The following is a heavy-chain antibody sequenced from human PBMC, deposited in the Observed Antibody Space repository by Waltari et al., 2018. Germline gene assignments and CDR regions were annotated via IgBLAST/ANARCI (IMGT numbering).Heavy chain of an antibody. CDR3: ARGRLYYGSGSYYTYWYFDL. D-gene: IGHD3-10*01. J-gene: IGHJ2*01. Sequence: QVQLQQWGAGLLKPSETLSLTCAVYGGSFSGYYWSWIRQPPGKGLEWIGEINHSGRNNYNPSLKSRVTISVDTSKNQFSLKLSSVTAADTAVYYCARGRLYYGSGSYYTYWYFDLWGRGTLVTVSS. CDR1: GGSFSGYY. V-gene: IGHV4-34*01. CDR2: INHSGRN.